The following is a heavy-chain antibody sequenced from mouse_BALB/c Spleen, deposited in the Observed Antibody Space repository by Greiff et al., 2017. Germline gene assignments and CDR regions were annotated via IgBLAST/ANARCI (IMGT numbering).Heavy chain of an antibody. J-gene: IGHJ2*01. V-gene: IGHV1-80*01. CDR2: IYPGDGDT. D-gene: IGHD4-1*01. CDR3: ARGTGTDYFDY. Sequence: QVQLQQSGDDLVKPGASVKISCKASGYAFSSYWMNWVKQRPGQGLEWIGQIYPGDGDTNYNGKFKGKATLTADKSSSTAYMQLSSLTSEDSAVYFCARGTGTDYFDYWGQGTTLTVSS. CDR1: GYAFSSYW.